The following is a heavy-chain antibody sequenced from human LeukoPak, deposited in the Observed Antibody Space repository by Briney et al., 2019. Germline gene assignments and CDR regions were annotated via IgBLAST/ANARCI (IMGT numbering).Heavy chain of an antibody. V-gene: IGHV3-23*01. CDR2: ISGSGGST. CDR3: ARGRSQWLVRVSDY. CDR1: GFTFSSYA. D-gene: IGHD6-19*01. Sequence: GGSLRLSCAAPGFTFSSYAMSWVRQAPGKGLEWVSAISGSGGSTYYADFVKGRFTISRDNSKNTLYLQMNSLRAEDTAVYYCARGRSQWLVRVSDYWGQGTLVTVSS. J-gene: IGHJ4*02.